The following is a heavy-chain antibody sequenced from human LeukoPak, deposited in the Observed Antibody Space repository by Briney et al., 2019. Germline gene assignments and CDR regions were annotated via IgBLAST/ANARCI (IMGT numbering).Heavy chain of an antibody. Sequence: GGSLRLSCVASGFTFSRHGMNWVRQAPGKGLEWVSSISSSSSYIYYADSVKGRFTISRDNAKNSLYLQMNSLRAEDTAVYYCAVYSSGWYCQYWGQGTLVTVSS. D-gene: IGHD6-19*01. J-gene: IGHJ4*02. V-gene: IGHV3-21*01. CDR2: ISSSSSYI. CDR1: GFTFSRHG. CDR3: AVYSSGWYCQY.